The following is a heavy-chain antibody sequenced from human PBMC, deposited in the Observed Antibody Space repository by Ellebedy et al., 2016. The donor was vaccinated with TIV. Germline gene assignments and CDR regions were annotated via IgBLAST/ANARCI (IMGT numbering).Heavy chain of an antibody. CDR3: ALVDGTYYFDC. J-gene: IGHJ4*02. CDR1: GFTFRSYA. V-gene: IGHV3-30*14. CDR2: LSYDEIDK. D-gene: IGHD6-19*01. Sequence: GESLKISCAASGFTFRSYAVHWVRPAPGKGQEWVAVLSYDEIDKYSADSVKGRFTISRDNSNNTLYLQISSLRPEDTAVYYCALVDGTYYFDCWGQGTLVTVSS.